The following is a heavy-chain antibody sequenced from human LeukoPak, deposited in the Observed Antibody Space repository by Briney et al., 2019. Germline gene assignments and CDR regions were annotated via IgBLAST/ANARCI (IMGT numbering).Heavy chain of an antibody. D-gene: IGHD6-13*01. CDR1: GFTFTSSA. J-gene: IGHJ2*01. V-gene: IGHV1-58*01. Sequence: SVKVSCKASGFTFTSSAVQWVRQARGQRLEWIGWIVVGSGNTNYAQKFQERVTITRDMSTSTTYMELSSLRSEDTAVYYCAASVAAAGLWYFDLWGRGTLVTVSS. CDR3: AASVAAAGLWYFDL. CDR2: IVVGSGNT.